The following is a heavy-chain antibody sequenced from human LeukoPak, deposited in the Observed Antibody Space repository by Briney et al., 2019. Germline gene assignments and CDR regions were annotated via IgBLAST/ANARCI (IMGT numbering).Heavy chain of an antibody. CDR3: ARDGPRTAAGTNY. Sequence: SETLSLTCTVSGYSISSGYYWGWIRQPPGKGLEWIGSIYHSGSTYYNPSLKSRVTISVDTSKNQFSLKLSSVTAADTAVYYCARDGPRTAAGTNYWGQGTLVTVSS. J-gene: IGHJ4*02. CDR1: GYSISSGYY. CDR2: IYHSGST. D-gene: IGHD6-13*01. V-gene: IGHV4-38-2*02.